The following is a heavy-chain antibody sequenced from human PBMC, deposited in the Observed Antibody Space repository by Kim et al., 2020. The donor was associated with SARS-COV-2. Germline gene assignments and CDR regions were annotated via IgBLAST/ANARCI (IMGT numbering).Heavy chain of an antibody. D-gene: IGHD2-21*02. Sequence: AQKFQGRVTITADESTSTAYVELSSLRSEDTAVYYCARSYCGGDCYPPDYWGQGTLVTVSS. V-gene: IGHV1-69*01. CDR3: ARSYCGGDCYPPDY. J-gene: IGHJ4*02.